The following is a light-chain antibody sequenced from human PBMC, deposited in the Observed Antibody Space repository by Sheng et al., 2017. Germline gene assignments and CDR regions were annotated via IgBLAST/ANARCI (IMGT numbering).Light chain of an antibody. CDR1: TGAVTSGYY. V-gene: IGLV7-43*01. Sequence: QTVVTQEPSLTVSPGGTVTLTCASSTGAVTSGYYPNWFQQKPGQAPRALIYHTNNKHSWTPARFSGSLLGGKAALTLSGVQPEDEADYYCLLYHGGASYWVFGGGTSLTVL. J-gene: IGLJ3*02. CDR3: LLYHGGASYWV. CDR2: HTN.